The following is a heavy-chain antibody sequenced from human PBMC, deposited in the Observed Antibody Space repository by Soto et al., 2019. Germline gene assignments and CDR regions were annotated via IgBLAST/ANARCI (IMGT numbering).Heavy chain of an antibody. CDR3: ARDRDAMAAFDY. J-gene: IGHJ4*02. Sequence: SVKVSCKASGGTFSSYTISWVRQAPGQGLEWMGRIIPILGIANYAQKFQGRVTITADESTSTAYMELSSLRSEDTAVYYCARDRDAMAAFDYWGQGTLVTVSS. CDR2: IIPILGIA. CDR1: GGTFSSYT. V-gene: IGHV1-69*04. D-gene: IGHD5-18*01.